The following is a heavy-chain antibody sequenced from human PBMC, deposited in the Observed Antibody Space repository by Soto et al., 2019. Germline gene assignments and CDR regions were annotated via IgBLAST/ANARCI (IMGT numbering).Heavy chain of an antibody. J-gene: IGHJ2*01. Sequence: QVQLQESGPGMVKSSEILSLTCTVSGGSVSSGSYYWSWIRQPPGKGLEWIGDVFYMGGTNYNPSLNSRLTISIDTSKNQFSLKLSSVTAADTAVYYCARNYVIQPYWYFDIWGRGTLVTVSS. CDR1: GGSVSSGSYY. V-gene: IGHV4-61*01. CDR2: VFYMGGT. CDR3: ARNYVIQPYWYFDI. D-gene: IGHD5-18*01.